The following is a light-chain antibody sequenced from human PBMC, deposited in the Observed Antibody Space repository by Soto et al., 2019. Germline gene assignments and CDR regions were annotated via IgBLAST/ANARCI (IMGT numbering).Light chain of an antibody. J-gene: IGKJ5*01. CDR1: QSISNH. CDR2: DAS. V-gene: IGKV1-5*01. CDR3: QQYNSYSIT. Sequence: DIQMTQSPSSLSASVEDRVIITCRASQSISNHLNWYQQKPGKAPKLLIYDASSLESGVPSRFSGSGSGTEFTLTISSLQPDDFATYYCQQYNSYSITFGQGTRLE.